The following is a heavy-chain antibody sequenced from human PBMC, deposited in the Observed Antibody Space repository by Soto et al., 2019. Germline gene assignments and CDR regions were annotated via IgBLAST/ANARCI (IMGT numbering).Heavy chain of an antibody. CDR2: IYYSGST. V-gene: IGHV4-59*08. CDR1: GGSISSDY. J-gene: IGHJ6*02. D-gene: IGHD2-2*01. Sequence: QVQLQESGPGLVKPSETLSLTCTVSGGSISSDYWSWIRQPPGKGLEWIGYIYYSGSTNYNPSLKSRVTISVDTSKNQFSLKLSSVTAADTAVYYCARHVPYCSDTSHCAYGMDVWGQGTTVTVSS. CDR3: ARHVPYCSDTSHCAYGMDV.